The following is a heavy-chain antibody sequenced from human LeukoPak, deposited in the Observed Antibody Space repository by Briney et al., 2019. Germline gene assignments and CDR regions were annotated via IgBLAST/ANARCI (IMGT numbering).Heavy chain of an antibody. Sequence: SVKVSCKASGGTFSSYGISWVRQAPGQGLEWMGGIIPIFGTANYAQKFQGRVTITADESTSTAYMELSSLRSEDTAVYYCARPLEMATNRGAFDIWGQGTMVTVSS. CDR3: ARPLEMATNRGAFDI. V-gene: IGHV1-69*13. CDR1: GGTFSSYG. J-gene: IGHJ3*02. CDR2: IIPIFGTA. D-gene: IGHD5-24*01.